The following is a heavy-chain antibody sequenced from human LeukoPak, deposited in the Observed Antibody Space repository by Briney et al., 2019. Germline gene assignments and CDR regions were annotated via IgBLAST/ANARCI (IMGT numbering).Heavy chain of an antibody. V-gene: IGHV1-24*01. CDR2: FDPEDGET. D-gene: IGHD6-13*01. CDR3: ASSASRAAGTRFDP. Sequence: ASVNVSCKVSGYTLTELSMHWVRQAPGKGLEWMGGFDPEDGETIYAQKFQGGVTMTEDTSTDTAYMELSSLRSEDTAVYYCASSASRAAGTRFDPWGQGTLVTVSS. J-gene: IGHJ5*02. CDR1: GYTLTELS.